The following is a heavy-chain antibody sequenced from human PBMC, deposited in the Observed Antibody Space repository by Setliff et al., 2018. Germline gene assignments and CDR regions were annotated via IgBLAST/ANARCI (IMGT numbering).Heavy chain of an antibody. CDR1: GGTFSNIG. CDR2: IIPLFGTT. J-gene: IGHJ6*03. V-gene: IGHV1-69*05. D-gene: IGHD2-15*01. Sequence: SVKVSCNASGGTFSNIGISWVRQAPGQGLEWMGGIIPLFGTTNYAQEFQGRVTITTDESTNTAYMELSSLRSEDTAMYYCAREKVVVISATSYHYYMDVWGKGTTVTVSS. CDR3: AREKVVVISATSYHYYMDV.